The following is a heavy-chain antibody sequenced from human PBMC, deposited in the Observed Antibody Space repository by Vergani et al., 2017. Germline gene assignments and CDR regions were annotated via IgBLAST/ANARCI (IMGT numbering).Heavy chain of an antibody. CDR1: GGSISSSSYY. D-gene: IGHD6-13*01. J-gene: IGHJ4*02. Sequence: QLQLQESGPGLVKPSETPSLTCTVSGGSISSSSYYWGWIRQPPGKGLEWIGSIYYSGSTYYNPSLKSRVTISVDTSKNQFSLKLSSVTAADTAVYYCARYSSSWTLIPRVFDYWGQGTLVTVSS. V-gene: IGHV4-39*01. CDR3: ARYSSSWTLIPRVFDY. CDR2: IYYSGST.